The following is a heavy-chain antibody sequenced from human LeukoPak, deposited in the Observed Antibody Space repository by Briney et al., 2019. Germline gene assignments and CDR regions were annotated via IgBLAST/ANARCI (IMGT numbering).Heavy chain of an antibody. CDR1: GFTFDDYA. V-gene: IGHV3-9*01. J-gene: IGHJ4*02. CDR3: VRDGGDFYGSGSYLAY. CDR2: ISWNSGSI. D-gene: IGHD3-10*01. Sequence: GGSLRLSCAASGFTFDDYAMHWVRQAPGKGLEWVSGISWNSGSIGYADSVKGPFTISRDNGQNLLFLQMNSLRAEDTAAYYCVRDGGDFYGSGSYLAYWGQGTLVTVSS.